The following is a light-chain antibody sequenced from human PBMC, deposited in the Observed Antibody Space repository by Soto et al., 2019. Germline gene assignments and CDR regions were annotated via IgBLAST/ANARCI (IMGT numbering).Light chain of an antibody. CDR2: GAS. CDR1: QSISSK. J-gene: IGKJ1*01. V-gene: IGKV3-20*01. Sequence: EIVITQSPSTLSVSPGERATLSCRASQSISSKLAWFQQKAGQGPRLLIYGASSRATGIPDRFSGSGSGTDFTLTISRLEPEDFAVYYCQQYGSSPQTFGQGTKVDI. CDR3: QQYGSSPQT.